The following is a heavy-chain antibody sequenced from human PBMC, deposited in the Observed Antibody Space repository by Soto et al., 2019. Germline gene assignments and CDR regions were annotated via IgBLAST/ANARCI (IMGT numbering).Heavy chain of an antibody. V-gene: IGHV3-30-3*01. CDR3: VRVYVRQYDY. CDR2: ISSAGTFT. CDR1: GLPFSSHA. J-gene: IGHJ4*02. D-gene: IGHD3-16*01. Sequence: QVQLVESGGCVVQPGTSLRLSCLVSGLPFSSHAMDWVRQAPGKGLEWLSIISSAGTFTYNAESVRGRFTISRDNSKNTLYLQMNNLRVEDTAVYYCVRVYVRQYDYWGQGTVVTVSS.